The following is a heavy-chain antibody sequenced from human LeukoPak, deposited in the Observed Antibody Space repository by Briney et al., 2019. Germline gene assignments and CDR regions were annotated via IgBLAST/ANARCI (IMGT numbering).Heavy chain of an antibody. J-gene: IGHJ4*02. CDR3: ARVPGITRYFDS. V-gene: IGHV3-7*01. CDR1: GFTFTCCW. D-gene: IGHD1/OR15-1a*01. Sequence: GGSLRLSCAASGFTFTCCWMSWVRQTPGKELDRLACIKQDGREKLYADSVSGRFTISRDNAKNSIYLQLNSLRAEDTAVYYCARVPGITRYFDSWGQGILVTVSS. CDR2: IKQDGREK.